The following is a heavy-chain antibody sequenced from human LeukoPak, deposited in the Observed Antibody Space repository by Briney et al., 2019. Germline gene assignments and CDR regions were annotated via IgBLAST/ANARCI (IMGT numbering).Heavy chain of an antibody. CDR1: GGSFSGYY. CDR2: INHSGST. CDR3: AGGATPGVF. V-gene: IGHV4-34*01. D-gene: IGHD3-10*01. J-gene: IGHJ4*02. Sequence: PSETLSLTCGVYGGSFSGYYWTWIRQPPAKGLEWIGEINHSGSTNYIPSLKSRVTMSLDTSKNQFSLKLTSVTAADTAVYYCAGGATPGVFWGQGTLVTVSS.